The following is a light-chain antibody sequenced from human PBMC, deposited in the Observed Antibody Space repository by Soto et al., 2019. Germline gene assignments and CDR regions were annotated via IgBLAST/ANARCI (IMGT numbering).Light chain of an antibody. CDR3: QPSNSYGP. CDR2: HAS. V-gene: IGKV1-5*01. CDR1: QNIDRW. Sequence: IGLIQSHTSLSASLGETATISWRASQNIDRWVAWYQQKSGKAPKILIYHASSLATGVPSRFSGSGSGTEFPLTISRLQTDDFATYYCQPSNSYGPFGQGTKVAIK. J-gene: IGKJ1*01.